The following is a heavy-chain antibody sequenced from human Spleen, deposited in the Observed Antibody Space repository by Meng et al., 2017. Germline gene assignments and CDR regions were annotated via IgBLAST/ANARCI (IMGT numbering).Heavy chain of an antibody. V-gene: IGHV3-11*04. CDR2: ISSSGGTI. Sequence: GGSLRLSCAASGFTFSDYYMSWIRQTPGKGLEWVSYISSSGGTIYYVDSVKGRFTISRDNAENSLYLQMYSLTAEDTAVYYCARISGDRGGDFDYWGQGTLVTVSS. CDR3: ARISGDRGGDFDY. CDR1: GFTFSDYY. D-gene: IGHD3-16*01. J-gene: IGHJ4*02.